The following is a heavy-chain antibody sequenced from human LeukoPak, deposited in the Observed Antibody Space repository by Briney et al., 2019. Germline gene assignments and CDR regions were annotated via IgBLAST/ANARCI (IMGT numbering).Heavy chain of an antibody. CDR2: IISKTAGGTK. CDR1: GFIFSSYS. CDR3: TTDRLMATATIDY. V-gene: IGHV3-15*01. J-gene: IGHJ4*02. D-gene: IGHD5-24*01. Sequence: GGSLRLSCAASGFIFSSYSMSWVRQAPGKGLEWVGRIISKTAGGTKDYAAPVKGRFTISRDDSKNTLYLQMNSLKTEDTAVYYCTTDRLMATATIDYWGQGTLVTVSS.